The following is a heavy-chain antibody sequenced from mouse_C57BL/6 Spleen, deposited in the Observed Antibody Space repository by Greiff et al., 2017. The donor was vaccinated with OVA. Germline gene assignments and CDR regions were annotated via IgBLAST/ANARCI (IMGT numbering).Heavy chain of an antibody. CDR2: IYPGDGDT. CDR1: GYAFSSYW. CDR3: AREFYYGSSTGYFDY. D-gene: IGHD1-1*01. Sequence: QVQLQQSGAELVKPGASVKISCKASGYAFSSYWMNWVKQRPGKGLEWIGQIYPGDGDTNYNGKFKGKATLTADKSSSTAYMQLSCLTSEDSAVYFCAREFYYGSSTGYFDYWGQGTTLTVSS. V-gene: IGHV1-80*01. J-gene: IGHJ2*01.